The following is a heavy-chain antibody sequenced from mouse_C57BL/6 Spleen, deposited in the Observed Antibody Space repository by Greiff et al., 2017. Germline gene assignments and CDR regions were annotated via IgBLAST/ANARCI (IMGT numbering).Heavy chain of an antibody. D-gene: IGHD2-1*01. CDR3: TTFYYGNFYFDY. Sequence: EVQLVESGAELVRPGASVKLSCTASGFNIKDDYMHWVKQRPEQGLEWIGWIDPENGDTEYASKFQGKATITADTSSNTAYLQLSSLTSEDTAVYYCTTFYYGNFYFDYWGQGITLTVSS. CDR2: IDPENGDT. J-gene: IGHJ2*01. CDR1: GFNIKDDY. V-gene: IGHV14-4*01.